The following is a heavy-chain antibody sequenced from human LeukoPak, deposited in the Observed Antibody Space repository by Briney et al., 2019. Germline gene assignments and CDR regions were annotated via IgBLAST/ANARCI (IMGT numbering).Heavy chain of an antibody. V-gene: IGHV4-39*01. CDR2: IYYSGST. CDR3: ARHGYSYGPGLDY. CDR1: GGSISSSSYY. J-gene: IGHJ4*02. Sequence: PSETLSLTCTVSGGSISSSSYYWGWIRQPPGKGLEWIGSIYYSGSTYYNPSLKSRVTISVDTSKNQFSLKLSSVTAADTAVYYCARHGYSYGPGLDYWGQGTLVTVSS. D-gene: IGHD5-18*01.